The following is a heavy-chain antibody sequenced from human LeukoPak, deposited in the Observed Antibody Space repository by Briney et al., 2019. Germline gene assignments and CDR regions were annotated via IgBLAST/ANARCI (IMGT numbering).Heavy chain of an antibody. CDR1: GGSISSYY. CDR3: ARTPDLPNYYDSSGWNAFDI. V-gene: IGHV4-59*08. Sequence: PSGTLSLTCTVSGGSISSYYWSWIRQPPGKGLEWIGYIYYSGSTNYNPSLKSRVIISVDTSKNQFSLKLSSVTAADTAVYYCARTPDLPNYYDSSGWNAFDIWGQGTMVTVSS. CDR2: IYYSGST. D-gene: IGHD3-22*01. J-gene: IGHJ3*02.